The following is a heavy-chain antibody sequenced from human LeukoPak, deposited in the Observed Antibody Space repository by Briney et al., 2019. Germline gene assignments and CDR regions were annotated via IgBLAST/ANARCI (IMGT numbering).Heavy chain of an antibody. D-gene: IGHD6-13*01. J-gene: IGHJ4*02. CDR3: ARGRDSSSFDY. CDR2: IYYSGST. V-gene: IGHV4-39*01. CDR1: GGSISSGDYY. Sequence: SETLSLTCTVSGGSISSGDYYWSWIRQPPGKGLEWIGSIYYSGSTYYNPSLKSRVTISVDTSKNQFSLKLSSVTAADTAVYYCARGRDSSSFDYWGQGTLVTVSS.